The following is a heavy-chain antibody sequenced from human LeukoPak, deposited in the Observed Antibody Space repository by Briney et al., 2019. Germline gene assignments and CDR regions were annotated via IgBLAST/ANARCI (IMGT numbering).Heavy chain of an antibody. CDR1: GFTFDDYA. Sequence: PGRSLRLSYAASGFTFDDYAMHWVRQAPGKGLEWVSGISWNSRSIGYADSVKGRFTISRDNAKNSLYLQMNSLRAEDTALYYCTRDRGGSYYDAFDMWGQGTRVTVSS. V-gene: IGHV3-9*01. CDR2: ISWNSRSI. D-gene: IGHD1-26*01. CDR3: TRDRGGSYYDAFDM. J-gene: IGHJ3*02.